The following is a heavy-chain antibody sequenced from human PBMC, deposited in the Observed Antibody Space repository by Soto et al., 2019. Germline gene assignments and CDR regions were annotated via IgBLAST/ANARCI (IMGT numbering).Heavy chain of an antibody. V-gene: IGHV1-18*01. CDR1: GYTFTSYG. CDR2: ISAYNGNT. D-gene: IGHD6-19*01. Sequence: QVQLVQSGAEVKKPGASVKVSCKASGYTFTSYGISWVRQAPGQGLEWMGWISAYNGNTNYAQKLQGRVTMTTDTSTSTGYMELRSLRSDDTAVYYCARDGSGWATPTKFDYWGQGTLVTVSS. J-gene: IGHJ4*02. CDR3: ARDGSGWATPTKFDY.